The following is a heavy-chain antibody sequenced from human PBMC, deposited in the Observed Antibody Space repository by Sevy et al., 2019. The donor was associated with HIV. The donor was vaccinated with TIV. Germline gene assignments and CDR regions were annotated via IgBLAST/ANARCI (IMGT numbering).Heavy chain of an antibody. Sequence: GGSLRLSCVGSEFTFKSYWMTWVRQAPGKGLEWVANIKQDGSETNYVDSLKGRFTISRDNTKNSLFLQMDSLTVEDTAFYYCARSLYGDYPLLYYWGHGTLVTVSS. CDR1: EFTFKSYW. CDR3: ARSLYGDYPLLYY. D-gene: IGHD4-17*01. V-gene: IGHV3-7*01. CDR2: IKQDGSET. J-gene: IGHJ4*01.